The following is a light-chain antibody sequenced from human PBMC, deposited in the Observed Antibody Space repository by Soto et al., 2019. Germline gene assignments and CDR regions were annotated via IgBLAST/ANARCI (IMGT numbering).Light chain of an antibody. CDR1: QSVSSSQ. CDR3: QQFGSSPEYT. V-gene: IGKV3-20*01. CDR2: GAS. J-gene: IGKJ2*01. Sequence: EIVLTQSPGTLSLSPGERATLSCRASQSVSSSQLAWYQQKPGQAPRLLIYGASTTATGIPDRFSGGGSGTDFTITIIRLEPEDFAVYYCQQFGSSPEYTFGQGTKLEVK.